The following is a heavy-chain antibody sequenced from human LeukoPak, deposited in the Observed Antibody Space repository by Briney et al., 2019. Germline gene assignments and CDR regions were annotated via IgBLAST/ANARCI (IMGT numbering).Heavy chain of an antibody. CDR2: IYYSGST. CDR3: ARDSDKGIDC. Sequence: SETLSLTCTVSGGSISSYYWSWIRQPPGKGLEWIGYIYYSGSTNYNPSLKSRVTISVDTSKNQFSLKLSSVTAADTAVYYCARDSDKGIDCWGQGTLVTVSS. J-gene: IGHJ4*02. CDR1: GGSISSYY. D-gene: IGHD1-26*01. V-gene: IGHV4-59*01.